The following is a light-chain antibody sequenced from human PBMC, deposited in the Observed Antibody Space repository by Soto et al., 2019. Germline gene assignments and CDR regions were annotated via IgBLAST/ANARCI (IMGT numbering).Light chain of an antibody. V-gene: IGKV3-20*01. CDR1: QSVSSY. Sequence: EIVLTQSPATLSLSPGARATLSCRASQSVSSYLAWYQQKPGQAPRLLIYDASNRATGIPARFSGSGSETDFSLTINRLEPEEFAVYFCQKYGSSPITVGQGKRLEIK. CDR2: DAS. CDR3: QKYGSSPIT. J-gene: IGKJ5*01.